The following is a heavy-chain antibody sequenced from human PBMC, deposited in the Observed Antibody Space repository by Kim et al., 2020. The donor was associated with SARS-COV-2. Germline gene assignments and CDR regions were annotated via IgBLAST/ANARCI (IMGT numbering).Heavy chain of an antibody. J-gene: IGHJ3*01. D-gene: IGHD6-25*01. V-gene: IGHV4-38-2*02. CDR1: GSSIGIHYY. CDR3: AGHVISGWVNFDL. CDR2: IAHSGHI. Sequence: SETLSLTCTVSGSSIGIHYYWAWIRQPPGRGLEWIGSIAHSGHIYFNPSLQSRVAMSVDASKKEFFVNLTSVTAADTALYFCAGHVISGWVNFDLLGRG.